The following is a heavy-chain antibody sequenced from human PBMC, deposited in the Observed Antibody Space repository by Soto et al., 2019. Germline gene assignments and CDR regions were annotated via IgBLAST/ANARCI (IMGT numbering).Heavy chain of an antibody. CDR1: GGSISSVGYY. CDR3: ARDRRYSSGLRLYYYYGLDV. D-gene: IGHD6-19*01. Sequence: SETLSLTCTVSGGSISSVGYYWSWIRQHPGKGLEWIGYIYYSGSTYYNPSLKSRVTISVDTSKSQFSLKLSSVTAADAAVYYCARDRRYSSGLRLYYYYGLDVWGQGTTVTVSS. V-gene: IGHV4-31*03. CDR2: IYYSGST. J-gene: IGHJ6*02.